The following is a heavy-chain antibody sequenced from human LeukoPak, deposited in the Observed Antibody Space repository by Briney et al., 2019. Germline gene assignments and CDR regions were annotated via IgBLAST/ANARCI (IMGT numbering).Heavy chain of an antibody. J-gene: IGHJ6*03. CDR2: IIPIFGTA. D-gene: IGHD3-3*01. CDR3: ARGAGGFWSGYYRRDYYYYYYMDV. V-gene: IGHV1-69*05. Sequence: SVKVSCKASGGTFSSYAVSWVRQAPGQGLEWMGRIIPIFGTANYAQKFQGRVTITTDESTSTAYMELSSLRSEDTAVYYCARGAGGFWSGYYRRDYYYYYYMDVWGKGTTVTVSS. CDR1: GGTFSSYA.